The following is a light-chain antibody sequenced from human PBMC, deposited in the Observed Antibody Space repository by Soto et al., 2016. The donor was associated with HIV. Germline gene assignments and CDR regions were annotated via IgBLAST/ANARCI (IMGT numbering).Light chain of an antibody. CDR1: QSISTW. CDR2: KAS. CDR3: QQYDSYSPLT. J-gene: IGKJ4*01. V-gene: IGKV1-5*03. Sequence: DIQMTQSPSTLSASVGDRVTITCRASQSISTWLAWYQQKPGKAPKLLIYKASSLESGVPSRFSGSGSGTEFTLTISNLAPDDFATYFCQQYDSYSPLTFGGGTKVEIK.